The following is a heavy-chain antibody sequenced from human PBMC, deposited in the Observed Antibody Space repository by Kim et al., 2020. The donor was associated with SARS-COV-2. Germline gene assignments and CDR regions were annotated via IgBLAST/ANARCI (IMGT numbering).Heavy chain of an antibody. CDR3: AKDMGKSFPYYYYGMDV. Sequence: GGSLRLSCAASGFTFDDYAMHWVRQAPGKGLEWVSGISWNSGSIGYADSVKGRFTISRDNAKNSLYLQMNSLRAEDTALYYCAKDMGKSFPYYYYGMDVWGQGTTVTVSS. J-gene: IGHJ6*02. D-gene: IGHD7-27*01. CDR2: ISWNSGSI. V-gene: IGHV3-9*01. CDR1: GFTFDDYA.